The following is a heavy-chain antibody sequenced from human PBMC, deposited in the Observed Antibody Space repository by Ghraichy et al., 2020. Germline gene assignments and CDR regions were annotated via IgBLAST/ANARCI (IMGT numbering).Heavy chain of an antibody. CDR2: ISGNVSGT. J-gene: IGHJ4*02. CDR3: TKGGPLSKLVDQ. CDR1: GFTFSNYV. Sequence: GESLNISCAASGFTFSNYVMGWVRQTPGKGLGWVASISGNVSGTYYADSVKGRFTVSRDNSKNTVYLQMNRLRVEDTAIYYCTKGGPLSKLVDQWGRGTLVTVSS. V-gene: IGHV3-23*01.